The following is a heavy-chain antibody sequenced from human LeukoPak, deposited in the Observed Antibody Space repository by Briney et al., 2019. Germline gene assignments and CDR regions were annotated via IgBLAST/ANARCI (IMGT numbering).Heavy chain of an antibody. CDR2: VSTGSNYI. CDR3: ARVPGSYYVDFDY. J-gene: IGHJ4*02. Sequence: GGSLRLSCAASGFTFSSYGMHWVRQAPGKGLEWVSSVSTGSNYIYYADSVKGRFTISRDNDKNSLYLQMNSLRVEDTAVYYCARVPGSYYVDFDYWGQGTLVTVSS. D-gene: IGHD3-10*01. CDR1: GFTFSSYG. V-gene: IGHV3-21*01.